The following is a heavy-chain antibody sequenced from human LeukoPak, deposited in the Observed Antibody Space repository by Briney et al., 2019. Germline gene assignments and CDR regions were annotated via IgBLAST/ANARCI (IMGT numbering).Heavy chain of an antibody. V-gene: IGHV3-48*03. J-gene: IGHJ4*02. CDR1: GFTFSSYE. CDR3: AAPPAAFLEIYYFDY. D-gene: IGHD3-3*02. Sequence: PGGSLRLSCAASGFTFSSYEMNWVRQAPGKGLEWVSYISSSGSTIYYADSVKGRFTISRDNPKNTLYLQMNSLRAEDTAVYYCAAPPAAFLEIYYFDYWGQGTLVTVSS. CDR2: ISSSGSTI.